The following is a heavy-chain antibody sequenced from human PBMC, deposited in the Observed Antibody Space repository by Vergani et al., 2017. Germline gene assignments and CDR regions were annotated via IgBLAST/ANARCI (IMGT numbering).Heavy chain of an antibody. V-gene: IGHV3-23*04. Sequence: VQMVESGGGVVQPGRSLRLSCAVSGFRFSDYGMHWVRQAPGRGLEWVSHISGSGDNTYHVDSVTGRFTISRDNSKNTLYLQMNSLRPEDTAVYYCAKAPILQATWTLRYFDSWGQGTLVTVSS. CDR1: GFRFSDYG. D-gene: IGHD1-26*01. J-gene: IGHJ4*02. CDR3: AKAPILQATWTLRYFDS. CDR2: ISGSGDNT.